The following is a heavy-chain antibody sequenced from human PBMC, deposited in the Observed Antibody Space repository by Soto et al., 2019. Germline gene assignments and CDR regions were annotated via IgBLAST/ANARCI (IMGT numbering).Heavy chain of an antibody. V-gene: IGHV6-1*01. Sequence: SQTLSLTCAISGDSVSSNTAAWNWIRSSPSRGLEWLGRTYYRSNWRHDYAVSVKSRITVNPDTSKNHFSLQLNSVTPDDTTVYYCARGVAGSGFDLWGQGTLVTVSS. CDR3: ARGVAGSGFDL. CDR1: GDSVSSNTAA. J-gene: IGHJ4*02. D-gene: IGHD6-19*01. CDR2: TYYRSNWRH.